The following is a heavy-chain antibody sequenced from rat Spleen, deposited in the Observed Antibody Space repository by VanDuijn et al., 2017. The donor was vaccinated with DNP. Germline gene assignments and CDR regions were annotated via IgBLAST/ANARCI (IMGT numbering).Heavy chain of an antibody. CDR1: GLTFSNYA. Sequence: EVQLVESGGGLVQPGRSLKLSCAASGLTFSNYAMAWVRQAPTKGLEWVASITNSGGSTYYRDSVKGRFTISRDNAKSTLYLQMDSLRSEDTATYYCTTDPTVASAMDAWGQGTSVTVSS. CDR3: TTDPTVASAMDA. J-gene: IGHJ4*01. V-gene: IGHV5-27*01. CDR2: ITNSGGST. D-gene: IGHD1-3*01.